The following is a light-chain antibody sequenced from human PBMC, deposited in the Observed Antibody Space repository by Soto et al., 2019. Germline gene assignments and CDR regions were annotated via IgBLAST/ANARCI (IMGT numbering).Light chain of an antibody. V-gene: IGKV1-12*01. CDR2: ATS. CDR3: QQAHSFPLT. CDR1: QGISNW. J-gene: IGKJ4*01. Sequence: DIQMTQSPSSVSASVGDRVTITCRASQGISNWLTWYQQKPGKAPKLLIYATSTLEGGVPSRFSGSASGTDFTLTINSLQPVDFATYYCQQAHSFPLTFGGGTKVEIK.